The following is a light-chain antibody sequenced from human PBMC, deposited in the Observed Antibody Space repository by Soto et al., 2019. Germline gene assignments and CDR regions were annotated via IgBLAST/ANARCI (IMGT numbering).Light chain of an antibody. CDR2: AAS. Sequence: IQMTQSPSSVSASVGDRVTITCRASQSISNWLAWYQQKPGKAPNLLIYAASSLQSGVPSRFSGGGSGTDFTLTISSLQPEDFAIYFCQQASSFPWTFGQGTKVEIK. CDR3: QQASSFPWT. CDR1: QSISNW. J-gene: IGKJ1*01. V-gene: IGKV1-12*01.